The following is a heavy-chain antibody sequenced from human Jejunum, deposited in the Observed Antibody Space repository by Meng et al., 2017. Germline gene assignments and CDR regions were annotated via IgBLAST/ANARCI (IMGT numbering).Heavy chain of an antibody. Sequence: QVPLQGAGPGTVNPYQTLSLPFPFYGDSLNSPDYYWSWIRQPPEKGLEWIGYIYYSGSTYYNPSLKSRVSISGDTSNKQFSLKLTSVTAADTAVYYCARSPYSGSALPFFDYWGQGSLVTVSS. D-gene: IGHD1-26*01. J-gene: IGHJ4*02. CDR2: IYYSGST. CDR3: ARSPYSGSALPFFDY. CDR1: GDSLNSPDYY. V-gene: IGHV4-30-4*01.